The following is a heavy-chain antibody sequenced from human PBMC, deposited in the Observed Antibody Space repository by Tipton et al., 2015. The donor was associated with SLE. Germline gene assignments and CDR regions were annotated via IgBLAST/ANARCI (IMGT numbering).Heavy chain of an antibody. CDR1: GGSFSGYY. Sequence: TLSRTCAVYGGSFSGYYWSWIRQPPGKGLEWIGEINHSGSTNYNPSLKSRVTISVDTSKNQFSLKLSSVTAADTAVYYCARGRPNYYDSSGYYWLYWGQGTLVTVSS. J-gene: IGHJ4*02. CDR3: ARGRPNYYDSSGYYWLY. V-gene: IGHV4-34*01. CDR2: INHSGST. D-gene: IGHD3-22*01.